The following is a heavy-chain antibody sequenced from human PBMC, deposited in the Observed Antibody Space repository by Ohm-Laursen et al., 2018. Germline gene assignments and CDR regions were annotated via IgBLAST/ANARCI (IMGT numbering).Heavy chain of an antibody. CDR3: AKDPSSSWYLGDFDY. D-gene: IGHD6-13*01. V-gene: IGHV3-23*01. Sequence: SLRLSCAASGFTFSSYAMSWVRQAPGKGLEWVSAISGSGGSTYYADSVKGRFTISRDNSKNTLYLQMNSLRAEDMAVYYCAKDPSSSWYLGDFDYWGQGTLVTVSS. CDR2: ISGSGGST. J-gene: IGHJ4*02. CDR1: GFTFSSYA.